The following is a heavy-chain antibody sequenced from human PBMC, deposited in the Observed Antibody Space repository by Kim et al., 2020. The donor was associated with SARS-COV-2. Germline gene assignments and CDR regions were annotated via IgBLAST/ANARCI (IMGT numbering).Heavy chain of an antibody. D-gene: IGHD2-21*02. V-gene: IGHV4-34*01. CDR1: GGSFSGYY. Sequence: SETLSLTCAVYGGSFSGYYWSWIRQPPGKGLEWIGEINNSGSTNYNPSLKSRVTISVDTSKNQFSLKLSSVTAADTAVYYCARGAGGGVTAIDYWGQGTLVTVSS. CDR2: INNSGST. CDR3: ARGAGGGVTAIDY. J-gene: IGHJ4*02.